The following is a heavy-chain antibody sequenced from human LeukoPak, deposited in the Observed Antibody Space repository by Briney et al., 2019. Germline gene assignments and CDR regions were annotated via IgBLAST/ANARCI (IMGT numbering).Heavy chain of an antibody. D-gene: IGHD6-13*01. CDR2: IYYSGST. CDR1: GGSISSYY. Sequence: SETLSLTCTVSGGSISSYYWSWIRQPPGKGLEWIGYIYYSGSTNYNPSLKSRVTISVDTSKNQFSLKLSSVTAADTAVYYCARVVGKASRMDVWGQGTTVTVS. J-gene: IGHJ6*02. CDR3: ARVVGKASRMDV. V-gene: IGHV4-59*01.